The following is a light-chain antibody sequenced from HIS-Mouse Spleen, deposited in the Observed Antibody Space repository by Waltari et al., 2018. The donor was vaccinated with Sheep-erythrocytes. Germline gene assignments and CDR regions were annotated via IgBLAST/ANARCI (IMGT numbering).Light chain of an antibody. Sequence: AIQLLQSPSSLSASVGDRLPITCRESQGISSALDWYQQKPGKAPKLLIYDASSWESGVPARFSGSGSGTDFTLTISSLQPEDVATYYCQQFNSYPRTFGGGTKVEIK. CDR2: DAS. J-gene: IGKJ4*01. CDR1: QGISSA. V-gene: IGKV1-13*02. CDR3: QQFNSYPRT.